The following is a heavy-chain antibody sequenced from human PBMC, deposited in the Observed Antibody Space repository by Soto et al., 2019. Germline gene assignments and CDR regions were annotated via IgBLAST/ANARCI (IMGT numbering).Heavy chain of an antibody. CDR2: FHKSGGT. CDR1: GVSISDSRYH. V-gene: IGHV4-39*01. CDR3: ASHREGSTSTFDY. Sequence: SETLSLTCSVSGVSISDSRYHWGWIRQPPGKGLEWIGNFHKSGGTVYNPSLKSRLSMSGDTSKNQFSLKLSSVTAADTAVYYWASHREGSTSTFDYWGQGTPVTVSS. J-gene: IGHJ4*02.